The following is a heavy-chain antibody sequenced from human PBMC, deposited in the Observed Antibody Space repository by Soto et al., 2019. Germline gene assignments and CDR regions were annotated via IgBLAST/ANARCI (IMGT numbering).Heavy chain of an antibody. D-gene: IGHD2-15*01. CDR2: MNPDSTNT. CDR3: ARAIRDQLLSDY. V-gene: IGHV1-8*01. Sequence: QVQLVQSGAEVKQPGASVKVSCRASGYTFSNYDISRVRQATGQGLEWMGWMNPDSTNTGYAQKFQGRVTMTRDTSTSTAYMELNSLTSEDTAVYYCARAIRDQLLSDYWGQGTLVTVSS. J-gene: IGHJ4*02. CDR1: GYTFSNYD.